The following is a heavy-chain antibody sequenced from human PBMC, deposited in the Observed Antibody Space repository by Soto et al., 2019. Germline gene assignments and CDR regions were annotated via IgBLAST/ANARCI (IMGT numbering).Heavy chain of an antibody. D-gene: IGHD3-10*01. V-gene: IGHV4-34*01. J-gene: IGHJ6*02. Sequence: QVQLQQWGAGLLKPSETLSLTCAVYGGSFSGYYWSWIRQPPGKGLEWIGEINHSGSTNYNPSLKSRVTISVDTSKNQVSLKLSSVTAADTAVYYCARLRGLLWFGELLPHYYYYGMDVWGQGTTVTVSS. CDR1: GGSFSGYY. CDR2: INHSGST. CDR3: ARLRGLLWFGELLPHYYYYGMDV.